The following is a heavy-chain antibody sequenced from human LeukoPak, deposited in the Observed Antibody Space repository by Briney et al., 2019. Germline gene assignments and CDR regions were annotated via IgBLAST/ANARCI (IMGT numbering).Heavy chain of an antibody. CDR2: LYSGGST. Sequence: GGSLRLSCAASGFTVRNNYMTWVRPAPGNGLAGVSVLYSGGSTYYADSVKGRFTITRDDSNNTLYLQMNSLRVDDTAVYYCTSAGSPGLPFDIWGQGTMVTVSS. J-gene: IGHJ3*02. CDR3: TSAGSPGLPFDI. D-gene: IGHD2-15*01. CDR1: GFTVRNNY. V-gene: IGHV3-53*01.